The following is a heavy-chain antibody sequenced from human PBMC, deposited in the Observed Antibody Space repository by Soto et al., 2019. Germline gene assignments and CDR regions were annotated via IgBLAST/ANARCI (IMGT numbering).Heavy chain of an antibody. CDR1: GYTFTSYA. Sequence: QVQLVQSGAEVKKPGASVKVSCKASGYTFTSYAMHWVRQAPGQRLEWMGWINAGNGNTKYSQKFQGRVTITRDTTASTAYMELSSLRSEDTAVYYCARDRQDYYYYYYMDVWGKGTTVTVSS. J-gene: IGHJ6*03. V-gene: IGHV1-3*01. CDR3: ARDRQDYYYYYYMDV. CDR2: INAGNGNT.